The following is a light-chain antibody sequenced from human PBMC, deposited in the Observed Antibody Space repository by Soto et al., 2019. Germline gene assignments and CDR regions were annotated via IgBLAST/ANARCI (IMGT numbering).Light chain of an antibody. J-gene: IGKJ4*01. CDR2: GAS. V-gene: IGKV3-15*01. CDR3: QQYNKWHLT. Sequence: EIVMTQSPATLSVSQGERATLSCRASESVSSNLAWYQQKPGQAPRLRIYGASTRATGIPARFSGSGSGTEFTLTISSLQSEDFAVYYCQQYNKWHLTFGGGTKVAIK. CDR1: ESVSSN.